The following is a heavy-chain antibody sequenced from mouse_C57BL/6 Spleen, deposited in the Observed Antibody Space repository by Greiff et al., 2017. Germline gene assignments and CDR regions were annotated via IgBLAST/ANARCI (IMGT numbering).Heavy chain of an antibody. CDR1: GFTFSSYA. V-gene: IGHV5-9-1*02. CDR3: TREVLRQYYFDY. CDR2: ISSGGDYI. J-gene: IGHJ2*01. Sequence: EVQLVESGEGLVKPGGSLKLSCAASGFTFSSYAMPWVRQTPEQSLEWVSYISSGGDYIYYADTVKGRFTISRDNARNTLYLQMSSLKSEDTAMYYCTREVLRQYYFDYWGQGTTLTVSS. D-gene: IGHD1-1*01.